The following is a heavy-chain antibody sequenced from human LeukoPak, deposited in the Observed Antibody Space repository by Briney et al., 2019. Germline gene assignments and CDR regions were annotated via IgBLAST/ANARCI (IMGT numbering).Heavy chain of an antibody. Sequence: SETLSLTCTVSGGSVSTRSYYWGWIRQPPGKGLEWIGSIYYSGNTYYNPSLKSRVTISVDMPKNQFYLKLSSVTAADTAMYHCAREVGTERWFDPWGQGTRVTVSS. D-gene: IGHD5-18*01. CDR3: AREVGTERWFDP. CDR2: IYYSGNT. J-gene: IGHJ5*02. CDR1: GGSVSTRSYY. V-gene: IGHV4-39*02.